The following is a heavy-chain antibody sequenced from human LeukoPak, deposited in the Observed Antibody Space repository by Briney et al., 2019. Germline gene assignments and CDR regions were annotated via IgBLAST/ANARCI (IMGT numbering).Heavy chain of an antibody. Sequence: GGSLRLSCAASGFTLSGYWMHWVRQAPEEGLVWVSRMNSDGTTTTYADSVRGRFTISRDNAKNTLYLQMNSLRADDTAVYYCARYVVASACFDSWGQGTLVTVSS. D-gene: IGHD2-21*01. CDR2: MNSDGTTT. CDR1: GFTLSGYW. V-gene: IGHV3-74*01. J-gene: IGHJ4*02. CDR3: ARYVVASACFDS.